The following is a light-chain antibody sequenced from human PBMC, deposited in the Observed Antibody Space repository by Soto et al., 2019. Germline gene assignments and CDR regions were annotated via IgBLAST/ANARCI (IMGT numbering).Light chain of an antibody. CDR2: GAS. CDR3: QQYQNLWT. J-gene: IGKJ1*01. CDR1: ESVSTN. Sequence: EIEMPHAPATLPLTPGERVTLSCRASESVSTNLAWYQQKAGQAPRLLIYGASARATGTPARFSGSGSGTEFTLTITSLQSEDFALYYCQQYQNLWTFGQGTKVDI. V-gene: IGKV3-15*01.